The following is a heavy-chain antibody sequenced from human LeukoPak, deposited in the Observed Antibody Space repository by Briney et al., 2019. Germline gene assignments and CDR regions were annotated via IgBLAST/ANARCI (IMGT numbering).Heavy chain of an antibody. J-gene: IGHJ5*02. CDR3: ARNVGRWFDP. CDR1: GGSISSYY. V-gene: IGHV4-59*01. CDR2: IYYTGST. Sequence: PSETLSLTCTVSGGSISSYYWSWIRQPPGKGPEWIGYIYYTGSTNYNPSLKSRVTISVVTSKNQFSLKLSSVTAADTAVYYCARNVGRWFDPWGQGTLVTVSS. D-gene: IGHD1-26*01.